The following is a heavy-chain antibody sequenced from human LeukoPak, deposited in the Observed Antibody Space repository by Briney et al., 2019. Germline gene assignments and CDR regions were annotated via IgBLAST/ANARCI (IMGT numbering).Heavy chain of an antibody. CDR2: INHSGGT. D-gene: IGHD2-21*02. V-gene: IGHV4-34*01. Sequence: SETLSLTCAVYGGSFSGYYWSWIRQPPGKGLEWIGEINHSGGTNYNPSLKSRVTISVDTSKDQFSLKLSSVTAADTAVYYCARGATQAYCGGDCPNFDYWGQGTLVTVSS. CDR3: ARGATQAYCGGDCPNFDY. J-gene: IGHJ4*02. CDR1: GGSFSGYY.